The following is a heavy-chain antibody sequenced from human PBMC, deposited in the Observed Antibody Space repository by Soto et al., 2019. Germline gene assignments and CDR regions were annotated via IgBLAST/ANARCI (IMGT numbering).Heavy chain of an antibody. CDR3: ARGWWSAAGAPHFDY. V-gene: IGHV6-1*01. CDR1: GDSVSSNSAA. Sequence: SQTLSLTCAISGDSVSSNSAAWNWIRQSPSRGLEWLGRTFYRSEWYHHYAVSVKSRILINPDTSKNQFSLKLSSVTAADTAVYYCARGWWSAAGAPHFDYWGQGTLVTVSS. J-gene: IGHJ4*02. CDR2: TFYRSEWYH. D-gene: IGHD2-15*01.